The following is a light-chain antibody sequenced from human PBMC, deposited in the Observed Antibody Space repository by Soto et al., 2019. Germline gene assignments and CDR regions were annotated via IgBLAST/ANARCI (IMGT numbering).Light chain of an antibody. Sequence: GDRVTITCRASQSISSWLAWYQQKPGKAPKLLIYDASSLEGGVPSRFSGSGSGTEFTLTISSLQPDDFATYYCQQYNSYPYTFGQGTKVDIK. V-gene: IGKV1-5*01. J-gene: IGKJ2*01. CDR1: QSISSW. CDR2: DAS. CDR3: QQYNSYPYT.